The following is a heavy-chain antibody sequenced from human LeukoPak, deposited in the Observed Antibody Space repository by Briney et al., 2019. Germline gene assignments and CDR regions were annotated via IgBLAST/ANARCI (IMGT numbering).Heavy chain of an antibody. D-gene: IGHD6-6*01. J-gene: IGHJ4*02. CDR1: GGSISSYY. Sequence: SETLSLTCTVSGGSISSYYWSWIRQPAGKGLEWIGYIYYSGSTNYNPSLKSRVTISVDTSKNQFSLKLSSVTAADTAVYYCAGGLQLVRFDYWGQGTLVTVSS. V-gene: IGHV4-59*08. CDR2: IYYSGST. CDR3: AGGLQLVRFDY.